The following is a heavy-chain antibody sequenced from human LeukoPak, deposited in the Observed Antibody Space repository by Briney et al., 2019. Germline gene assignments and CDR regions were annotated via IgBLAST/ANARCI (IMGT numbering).Heavy chain of an antibody. CDR2: INPNSGGT. D-gene: IGHD3-22*01. J-gene: IGHJ4*02. Sequence: GASVKVSCKASGYTFTGYYMHWVRQAPGQGLEWMGWINPNSGGTNYAQKLQGRVTMTRDTSISTAYMELSRLRSDDTAVYYCARDWDYYDSSGYSLDYWGQGTLVTVSS. CDR3: ARDWDYYDSSGYSLDY. V-gene: IGHV1-2*02. CDR1: GYTFTGYY.